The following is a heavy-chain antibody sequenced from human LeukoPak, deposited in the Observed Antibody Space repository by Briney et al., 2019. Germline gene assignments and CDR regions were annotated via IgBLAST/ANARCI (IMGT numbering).Heavy chain of an antibody. CDR1: GFTFSSYS. J-gene: IGHJ4*02. D-gene: IGHD2/OR15-2a*01. V-gene: IGHV3-21*01. CDR3: ARGIELADNFDY. Sequence: GGSLRLSCAASGFTFSSYSMNWVRQAPGKGLEWVSSISSSSSYIYYADSVKGRFTISRDNAKNSLYLQMNSLRAEDTAVYYCARGIELADNFDYWGQGTLVTVSS. CDR2: ISSSSSYI.